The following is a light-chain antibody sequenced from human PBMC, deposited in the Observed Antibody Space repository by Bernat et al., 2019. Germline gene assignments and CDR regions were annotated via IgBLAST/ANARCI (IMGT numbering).Light chain of an antibody. Sequence: AIQLTQSPSSLSASVGDRVTITCRASQGISSALAWYQQKPGKAPKLLIYDASSLESVVPSRFSGSGSETDFTLTISSLQPEDFATYYCQQFNNYPLAVGGGTKVEIK. CDR2: DAS. J-gene: IGKJ4*01. V-gene: IGKV1D-13*01. CDR1: QGISSA. CDR3: QQFNNYPLA.